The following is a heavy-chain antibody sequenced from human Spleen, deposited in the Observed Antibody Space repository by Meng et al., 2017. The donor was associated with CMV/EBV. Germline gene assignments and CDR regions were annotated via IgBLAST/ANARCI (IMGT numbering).Heavy chain of an antibody. V-gene: IGHV5-51*01. D-gene: IGHD4-17*01. Sequence: GGSLRLSCKASGYRFTTYWIGWVRQMPGKGLEWMGIIYPHDSDTRYSPSFQGQVTISADKSINTAYLQWSSLKASDTAMYYCARLGDYFDFWGQGTLVTVSS. CDR2: IYPHDSDT. CDR1: GYRFTTYW. J-gene: IGHJ4*02. CDR3: ARLGDYFDF.